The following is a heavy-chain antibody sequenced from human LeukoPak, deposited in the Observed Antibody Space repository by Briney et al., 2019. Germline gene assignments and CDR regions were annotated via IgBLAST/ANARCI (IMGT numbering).Heavy chain of an antibody. CDR2: INSGGSST. V-gene: IGHV3-74*01. CDR3: ARERGGIAVDY. J-gene: IGHJ4*02. Sequence: PGGPLRLSCAASGFTFSSYWMHWFGQAPGKGLFWVSRINSGGSSTSYADSVKGRFTISRDNAKNTLYLQMNSLRAEDTAVYYCARERGGIAVDYWGQGTLVTVSS. D-gene: IGHD3-16*01. CDR1: GFTFSSYW.